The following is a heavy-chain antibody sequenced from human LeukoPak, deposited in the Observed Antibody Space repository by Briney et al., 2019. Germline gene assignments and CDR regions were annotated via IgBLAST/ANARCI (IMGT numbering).Heavy chain of an antibody. J-gene: IGHJ3*02. CDR1: GYTLTELS. Sequence: ASVKVSCKVSGYTLTELSMHWVRQAPGKGLEWMGGFDPEDGETIYAQKFQGRVTMTEDTSTGTAYMELSSLRSEDTAVYYCASRGSYDNPGAFDIWGQGTMVTVSS. V-gene: IGHV1-24*01. CDR3: ASRGSYDNPGAFDI. CDR2: FDPEDGET. D-gene: IGHD1-26*01.